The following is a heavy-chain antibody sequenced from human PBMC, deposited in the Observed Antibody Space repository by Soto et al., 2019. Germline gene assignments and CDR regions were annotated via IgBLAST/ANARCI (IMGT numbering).Heavy chain of an antibody. D-gene: IGHD6-19*01. CDR1: GYTFTSYG. Sequence: ASVQVSCKASGYTFTSYGISWVRQAPGQGLEWMGWISAYNGNTNYAQKLQGRVTMTTDTSTSTAYMELRSLRSDDTAVYYCATLGAVAGTRYYYYGMDVWGQGTTVTVSS. CDR2: ISAYNGNT. CDR3: ATLGAVAGTRYYYYGMDV. V-gene: IGHV1-18*01. J-gene: IGHJ6*02.